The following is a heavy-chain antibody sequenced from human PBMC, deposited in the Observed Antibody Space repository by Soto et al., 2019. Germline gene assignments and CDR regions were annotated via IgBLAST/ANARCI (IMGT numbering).Heavy chain of an antibody. CDR1: GGSIISYY. CDR3: ARHADIVVVPAAITYYYGMDV. Sequence: SETLSLTCTVSGGSIISYYRSWSRQPPGKGLEWIGYIYYSGSTNYNPSLKSRVTISVDTSKNQFSLKLNSMTAADTAVYYCARHADIVVVPAAITYYYGMDVWGQGTTVTVSS. D-gene: IGHD2-2*01. V-gene: IGHV4-59*08. J-gene: IGHJ6*02. CDR2: IYYSGST.